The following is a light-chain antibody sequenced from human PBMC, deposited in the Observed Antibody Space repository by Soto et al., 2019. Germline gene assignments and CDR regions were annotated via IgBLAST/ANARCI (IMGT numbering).Light chain of an antibody. CDR3: YSCAVDYTTYV. CDR2: DVT. CDR1: SSDVGGYNC. J-gene: IGLJ1*01. V-gene: IGLV2-11*01. Sequence: QSVLTQPRSVSGSPGQSVTISCTGTSSDVGGYNCVSWYQQHPGKAPKLMIYDVTKRPSGVPDRFSGSKSGDTASLTISGLQADDEADYYCYSCAVDYTTYVFGTGTKVTVL.